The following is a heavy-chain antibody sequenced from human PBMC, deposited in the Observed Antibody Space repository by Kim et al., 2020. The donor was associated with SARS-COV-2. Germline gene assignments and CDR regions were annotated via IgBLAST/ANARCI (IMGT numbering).Heavy chain of an antibody. D-gene: IGHD3-22*01. CDR3: ARDNYYDSDYYYGMDV. Sequence: SVKVSCKASGGTFSSYAISWVRQAPGQGLEWMGGIIPIFGTANYAQKFQGRVTITADESTSTAYMELSSLRSEDTAVYYCARDNYYDSDYYYGMDVWGQGTTVTVSS. CDR1: GGTFSSYA. V-gene: IGHV1-69*13. CDR2: IIPIFGTA. J-gene: IGHJ6*02.